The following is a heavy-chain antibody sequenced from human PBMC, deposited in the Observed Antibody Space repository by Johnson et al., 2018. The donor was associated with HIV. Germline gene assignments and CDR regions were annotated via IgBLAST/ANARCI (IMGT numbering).Heavy chain of an antibody. D-gene: IGHD1-26*01. CDR3: NTDRVDGGGSYYNAFDI. J-gene: IGHJ3*02. CDR2: IKSKTDGGTI. Sequence: VQLVESGGALVEPGESLRLSCVASGFTFSNAWMHWVRQAPGKGLEWVGRIKSKTDGGTIDYAAPVKGRFTISRDDSKNTLYLQMNSLKTEDTALYYCNTDRVDGGGSYYNAFDIWGQGTMVTVSS. CDR1: GFTFSNAW. V-gene: IGHV3-15*02.